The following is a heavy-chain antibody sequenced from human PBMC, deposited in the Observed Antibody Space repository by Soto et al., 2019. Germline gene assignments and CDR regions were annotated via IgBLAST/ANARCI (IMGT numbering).Heavy chain of an antibody. D-gene: IGHD1-26*01. J-gene: IGHJ4*02. CDR3: ARDVSGSYSIFDY. V-gene: IGHV1-69*13. CDR1: GGTFSSYA. CDR2: IIPIFGTA. Sequence: SVKVSCKASGGTFSSYAISWVRQAPGQGLEWMGGIIPIFGTANYAQKFQGRVTITADESTSTAYMELSSLGSEDTAVYYCARDVSGSYSIFDYWGQGTLVTVSS.